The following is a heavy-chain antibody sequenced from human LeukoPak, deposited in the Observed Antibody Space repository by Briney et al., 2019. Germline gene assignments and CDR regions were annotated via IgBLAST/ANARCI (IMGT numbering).Heavy chain of an antibody. J-gene: IGHJ4*02. V-gene: IGHV3-30*18. Sequence: GGSLRLACAASGLPFSSYAMHWVRQAPGKGLEWVALISYDGSNEHYADSVKGRFTISRDNSKNTLYLQVNSLRAEDTAVYYCAKSKFSCIGNNCYSPDYWGQGTLVTVSS. D-gene: IGHD2-15*01. CDR1: GLPFSSYA. CDR3: AKSKFSCIGNNCYSPDY. CDR2: ISYDGSNE.